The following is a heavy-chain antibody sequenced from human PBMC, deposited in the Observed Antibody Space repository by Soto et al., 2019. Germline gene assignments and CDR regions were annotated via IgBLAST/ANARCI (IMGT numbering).Heavy chain of an antibody. CDR1: GYTFTSYA. Sequence: GASVKVSCKASGYTFTSYAMHWVRQAPGQRLEWMGWINAGNGNTKYSQKFQGRVTITRDTSASTAYMELSSLRSEDTAVYYCARFSEVDFWSGYYDYWGQGTLVTVSS. CDR2: INAGNGNT. D-gene: IGHD3-3*01. CDR3: ARFSEVDFWSGYYDY. V-gene: IGHV1-3*01. J-gene: IGHJ4*02.